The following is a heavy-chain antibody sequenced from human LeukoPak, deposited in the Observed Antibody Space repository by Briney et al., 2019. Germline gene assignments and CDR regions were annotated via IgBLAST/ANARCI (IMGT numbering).Heavy chain of an antibody. J-gene: IGHJ6*03. D-gene: IGHD1-7*01. CDR1: GYSISSGYY. Sequence: SETLSLTCTVSGYSISSGYYWGWIRQPPGKGLEWIGSIYHSGSTYYNPSLKSRVTISVDTSKNQFSLKLSSVTAADTAVYYCARKGGKLELHCYYMDVWGKGTTVTVSS. CDR2: IYHSGST. V-gene: IGHV4-38-2*02. CDR3: ARKGGKLELHCYYMDV.